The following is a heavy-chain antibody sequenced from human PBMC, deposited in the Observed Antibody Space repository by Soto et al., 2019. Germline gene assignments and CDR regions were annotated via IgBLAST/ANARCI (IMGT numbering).Heavy chain of an antibody. J-gene: IGHJ6*01. Sequence: QVQLVESGGGVVQPGRSLRLSCAASGFTFSSYDMHWVDQAPGKGLEWVALISYDGSNQYYADSVKGRFTISRDNSKNTVCRQMNSLRAEDTAVYYGARDGKSVSATGGMDVWGQGTTVTVSS. CDR2: ISYDGSNQ. V-gene: IGHV3-30-3*01. CDR3: ARDGKSVSATGGMDV. CDR1: GFTFSSYD. D-gene: IGHD1-26*01.